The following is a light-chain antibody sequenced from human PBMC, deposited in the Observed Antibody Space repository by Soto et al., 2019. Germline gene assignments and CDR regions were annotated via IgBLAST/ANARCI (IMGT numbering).Light chain of an antibody. J-gene: IGKJ1*01. V-gene: IGKV1-5*03. CDR1: QRINW. CDR2: KVA. Sequence: DIQMTQSPSIVSASVGDRVTITCRASQRINWLAWYQQKPGKAPKLLIYKVAILESGVPSRVSGSGSGTEFTLTISSLQPDYFATYYCQQYNTYPWTFGQGTEVEIK. CDR3: QQYNTYPWT.